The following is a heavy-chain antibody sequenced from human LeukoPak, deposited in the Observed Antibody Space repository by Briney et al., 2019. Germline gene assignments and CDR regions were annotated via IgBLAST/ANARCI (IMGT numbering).Heavy chain of an antibody. J-gene: IGHJ4*02. V-gene: IGHV3-20*04. Sequence: GGSLRLSCAASGFTFDDYGMSWVRQAPGKGLEWVSGINWNGGSTGYADSVKGRFTISRDNAKNSLYLQMNSLRAEDTAVYYCAREGHYYDSSGYYYFDYWGQGTLVTVSS. CDR1: GFTFDDYG. D-gene: IGHD3-22*01. CDR2: INWNGGST. CDR3: AREGHYYDSSGYYYFDY.